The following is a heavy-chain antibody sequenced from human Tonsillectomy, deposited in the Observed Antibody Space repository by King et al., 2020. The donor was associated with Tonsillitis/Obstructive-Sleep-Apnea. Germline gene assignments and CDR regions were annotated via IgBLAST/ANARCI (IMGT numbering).Heavy chain of an antibody. J-gene: IGHJ4*02. CDR1: AFTFKKYA. CDR3: ARVVYETNAHKFDY. CDR2: ISDSGVYT. V-gene: IGHV3-23*04. D-gene: IGHD2-8*02. Sequence: VQLVESGGDLVQPGGSLRLSCAASAFTFKKYAMTWVRQAPGKGLEWVSCISDSGVYTYYADSVKGRFTISRDNDWNTLSLQMNSLRAEDTAVYYCARVVYETNAHKFDYWGQGTLVTVSS.